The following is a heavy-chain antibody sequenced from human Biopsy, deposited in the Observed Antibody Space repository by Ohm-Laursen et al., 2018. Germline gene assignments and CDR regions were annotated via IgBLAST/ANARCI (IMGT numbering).Heavy chain of an antibody. CDR3: ASGGYNPDWNFDL. J-gene: IGHJ2*01. D-gene: IGHD5-24*01. Sequence: TLSLTCTVSGVSINGGRCYWNWPRHHPGKGLVWIGNIFYSANTYYNPSLKSRVTISVDTSKNSLTLKLSSVTAADTAVYYCASGGYNPDWNFDLWGRGTRVTVSS. CDR2: IFYSANT. V-gene: IGHV4-31*03. CDR1: GVSINGGRCY.